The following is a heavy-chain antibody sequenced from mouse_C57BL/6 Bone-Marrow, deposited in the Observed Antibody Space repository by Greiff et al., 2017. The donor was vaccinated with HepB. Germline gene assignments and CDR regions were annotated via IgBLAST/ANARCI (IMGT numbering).Heavy chain of an antibody. Sequence: QVQLQQSGAELMKPGASVKLSCKATGYTFTGYWIEWVKQRPGHGLEWIGEILPGGGSTNYNEKFKGKATFTADTSSNTAYMQLSSLTTEDSAIYYCARKGGYYAMDYWGQGTSVTVSS. CDR1: GYTFTGYW. CDR2: ILPGGGST. J-gene: IGHJ4*01. CDR3: ARKGGYYAMDY. D-gene: IGHD1-1*02. V-gene: IGHV1-9*01.